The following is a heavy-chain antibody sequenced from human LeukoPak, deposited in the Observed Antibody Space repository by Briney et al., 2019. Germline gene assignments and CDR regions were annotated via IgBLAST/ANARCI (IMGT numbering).Heavy chain of an antibody. CDR3: AAENRPLYCSGGSCYSSWSGFDY. V-gene: IGHV3-23*01. J-gene: IGHJ4*02. Sequence: GGSLRLSCAASGFTFSSYAMSWVRQAPGKGLEWVSAISGSGGSTYYADSVKGRFTISRDNSKNTLYLQMNSLRAEDTAVYYCAAENRPLYCSGGSCYSSWSGFDYWGQGTLVTVSS. CDR2: ISGSGGST. CDR1: GFTFSSYA. D-gene: IGHD2-15*01.